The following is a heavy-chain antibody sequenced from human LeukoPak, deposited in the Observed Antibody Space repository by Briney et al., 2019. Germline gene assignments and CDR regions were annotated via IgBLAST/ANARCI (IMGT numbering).Heavy chain of an antibody. CDR1: GFTLSSYA. V-gene: IGHV3-66*01. Sequence: GGSLRLSCAASGFTLSSYAMSWVRQGPGKGLEWVSVIYSGGSTYYADSVKGRFTISRDNSKNTLYLQMNSLRAEDTAVYYCAYPGRYSSSLFAFDIWGQGTMVTVSS. CDR2: IYSGGST. J-gene: IGHJ3*02. D-gene: IGHD6-13*01. CDR3: AYPGRYSSSLFAFDI.